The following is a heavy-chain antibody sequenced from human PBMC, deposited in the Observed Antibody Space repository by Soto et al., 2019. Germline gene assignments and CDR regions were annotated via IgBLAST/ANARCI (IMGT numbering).Heavy chain of an antibody. Sequence: GASVKVSCKASGYTFSRYGTSWVRQAPGQGLEWMGWNAAYSDNTNSAQKFQGRVTMTTDTSTSTAYMELRSLISDDTAVYYCARDWYCSGGRCSDVFDIWGQGTMVTVSS. CDR2: NAAYSDNT. CDR3: ARDWYCSGGRCSDVFDI. V-gene: IGHV1-18*01. D-gene: IGHD2-15*01. J-gene: IGHJ3*02. CDR1: GYTFSRYG.